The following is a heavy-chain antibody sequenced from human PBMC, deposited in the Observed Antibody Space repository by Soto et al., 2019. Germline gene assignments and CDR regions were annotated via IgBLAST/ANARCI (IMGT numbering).Heavy chain of an antibody. CDR1: GFTFSGYA. CDR3: AKAVYSSSPYCYGMVV. J-gene: IGHJ6*02. V-gene: IGHV3-23*01. CDR2: ISGDGGSP. Sequence: EVQVLESGGGLVQPGGSLRLSCAASGFTFSGYAMNWVRQAPGKGLEWVSAISGDGGSPYYADSVKGRFTISRDDCRNPLYLHMYSLRVEDTALYYGAKAVYSSSPYCYGMVVWGQGTTVTVS. D-gene: IGHD6-19*01.